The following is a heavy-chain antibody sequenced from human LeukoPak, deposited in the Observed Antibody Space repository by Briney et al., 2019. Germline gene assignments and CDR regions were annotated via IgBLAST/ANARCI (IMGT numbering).Heavy chain of an antibody. J-gene: IGHJ4*02. D-gene: IGHD4-23*01. CDR1: GFSFSSYA. V-gene: IGHV3-23*01. Sequence: GGSLRLSCATSGFSFSSYAMSWVRQAPGKGLEWVSAISGSGGSTYYADSVKGRFTISRDNPKNTLYLQMNSLRAEDTAVYYCAKRSGGNSGAYYFDYWGQGTLVTVSS. CDR3: AKRSGGNSGAYYFDY. CDR2: ISGSGGST.